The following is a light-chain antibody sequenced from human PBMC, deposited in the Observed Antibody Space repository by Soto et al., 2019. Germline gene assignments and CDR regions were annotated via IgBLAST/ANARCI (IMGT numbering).Light chain of an antibody. CDR1: SSNIGADYD. CDR2: DNT. CDR3: QSYDSSLSGSYV. Sequence: VLTQPPSVSGAPGQRVTISCTGSSSNIGADYDVHWYQQLPGTAPKLLIYDNTNRPSGVPDRFSGSKSGTSASLAITGLQAEDEADYYCQSYDSSLSGSYVFGSGTKLTVL. V-gene: IGLV1-40*01. J-gene: IGLJ1*01.